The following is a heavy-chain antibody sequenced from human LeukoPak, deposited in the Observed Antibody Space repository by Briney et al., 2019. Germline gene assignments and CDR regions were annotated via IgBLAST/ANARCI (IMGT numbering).Heavy chain of an antibody. V-gene: IGHV3-11*01. D-gene: IGHD5-12*01. J-gene: IGHJ4*02. CDR1: GFTFSDYY. CDR3: ARARRGYSGYDLGHYFDY. Sequence: GGSLRLSCAASGFTFSDYYMSWIRQAPGKGLEWVSYISSSGSTIYYADSVKGRFTISRGNAKNSLYLQMNSLRAEDTAVYYCARARRGYSGYDLGHYFDYWGQGTLVTVSS. CDR2: ISSSGSTI.